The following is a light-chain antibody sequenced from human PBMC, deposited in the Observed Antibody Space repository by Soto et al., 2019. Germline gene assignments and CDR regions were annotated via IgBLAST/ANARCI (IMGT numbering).Light chain of an antibody. Sequence: QSVLARPPSASGSPGQSVTISCTGSGSDIGAYNFVSWYQQHPGKAPKLMIFGVTERPSGVPDRFSGSKSGNTASLTVSGLQADDEAVYYCSSYAGRSIWVFGGGTKLTVL. CDR2: GVT. CDR1: GSDIGAYNF. V-gene: IGLV2-8*01. J-gene: IGLJ3*02. CDR3: SSYAGRSIWV.